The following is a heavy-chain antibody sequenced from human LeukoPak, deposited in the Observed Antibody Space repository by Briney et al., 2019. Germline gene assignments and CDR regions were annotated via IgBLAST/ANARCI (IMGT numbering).Heavy chain of an antibody. CDR3: ARAYGDLYFDY. CDR2: IRYSGST. CDR1: GGSISGYY. V-gene: IGHV4-59*08. J-gene: IGHJ4*02. Sequence: PSETLSLTCTVSGGSISGYYWSWIRQPPGKGLEWIGYIRYSGSTNYNPSLKSRVTISVDTSKNQFSLKLSSVTAADTAVYYCARAYGDLYFDYWGQGTLVTVSS. D-gene: IGHD4-17*01.